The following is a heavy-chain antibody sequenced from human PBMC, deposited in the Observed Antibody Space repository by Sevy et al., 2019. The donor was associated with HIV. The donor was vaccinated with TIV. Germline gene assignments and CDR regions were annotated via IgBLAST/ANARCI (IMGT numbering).Heavy chain of an antibody. V-gene: IGHV4-4*07. D-gene: IGHD3-10*01. CDR1: GVSINGFY. CDR2: VSHGGGA. Sequence: SETLSLTCAVSGVSINGFYWSWIRQPAGKGLEWVGHVSHGGGAKYNPSLRSRVTMSLDSSRRQFSLRLKSVTAADTEFYCCARSDTIVRGVWGFDSWGQGTLVTVSS. J-gene: IGHJ4*02. CDR3: ARSDTIVRGVWGFDS.